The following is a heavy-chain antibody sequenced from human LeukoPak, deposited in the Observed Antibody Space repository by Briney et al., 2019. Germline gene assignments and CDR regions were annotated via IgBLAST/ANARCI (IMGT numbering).Heavy chain of an antibody. J-gene: IGHJ4*02. CDR3: AGSTVSSGFDS. CDR2: IYYSGNT. D-gene: IGHD1-7*01. CDR1: GDSVRSSNYY. V-gene: IGHV4-39*07. Sequence: SETLSLTCTVSGDSVRSSNYYWGCVRQPPGKGLEWIGSIYYSGNTYYKPSLESRVTISVDTSKNQFSLKLTFVTAADTAVYYCAGSTVSSGFDSWGQGTLVTVSS.